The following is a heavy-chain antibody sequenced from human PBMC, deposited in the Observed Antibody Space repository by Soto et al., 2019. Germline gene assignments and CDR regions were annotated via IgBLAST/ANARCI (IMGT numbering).Heavy chain of an antibody. CDR3: AKDGGSSGYPDY. CDR1: GFTFSSYG. CDR2: ISYDGSNK. V-gene: IGHV3-30*18. J-gene: IGHJ4*02. Sequence: QVQLVESGGGVVQPGRSLRLSCAASGFTFSSYGMHWVRQAPGKGLEWVAVISYDGSNKYYADSVKGRFTISRDNSKNTLYLQMNSLRAEDTAVYYCAKDGGSSGYPDYWGQGTLVTVSS. D-gene: IGHD3-22*01.